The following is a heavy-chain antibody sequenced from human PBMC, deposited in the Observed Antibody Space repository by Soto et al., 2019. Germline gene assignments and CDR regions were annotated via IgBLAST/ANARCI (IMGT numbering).Heavy chain of an antibody. CDR1: GFTFSNYG. J-gene: IGHJ3*01. Sequence: ESGGGLVQPGGSPRLSCAASGFTFSNYGMNWVRQAPGKGLEWVSYISPSSSTIYYADSVKGRFTISRENAMNSLYLQMNSLRAEDTAIYYCARAYSSSSGKNAFDFWGQGTMVTVSS. V-gene: IGHV3-48*01. CDR2: ISPSSSTI. CDR3: ARAYSSSSGKNAFDF. D-gene: IGHD6-13*01.